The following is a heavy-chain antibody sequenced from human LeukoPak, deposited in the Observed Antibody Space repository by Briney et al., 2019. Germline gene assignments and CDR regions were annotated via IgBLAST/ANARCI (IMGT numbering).Heavy chain of an antibody. CDR3: AGGGDFDY. V-gene: IGHV3-21*01. D-gene: IGHD3-16*01. CDR2: ISRTSEYI. CDR1: GFSFSIYF. J-gene: IGHJ4*02. Sequence: GGSLRLSCAASGFSFSIYFMNWVRQAPGKGLEWVSSISRTSEYIHYADSVRGRFAISRDNAKNSVYLQMNSLRAEDTAVYYCAGGGDFDYWGQGILVTVSA.